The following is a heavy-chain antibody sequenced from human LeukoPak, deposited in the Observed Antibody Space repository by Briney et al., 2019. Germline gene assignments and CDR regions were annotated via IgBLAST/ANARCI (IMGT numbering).Heavy chain of an antibody. CDR2: ITASAMTI. V-gene: IGHV3-48*03. CDR3: ARGSSGVDY. D-gene: IGHD2-15*01. Sequence: PGGSLRLSCAASGFMFSSYEMNWVRQAPGKGLEWVSYITASAMTIHYADSVKGRFTISRDNAKNSVYLQMDSLSDADTAVYYCARGSSGVDYWGQGTLVTVSS. CDR1: GFMFSSYE. J-gene: IGHJ4*02.